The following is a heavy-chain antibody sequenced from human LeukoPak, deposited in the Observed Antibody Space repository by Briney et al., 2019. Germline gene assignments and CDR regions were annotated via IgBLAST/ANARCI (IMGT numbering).Heavy chain of an antibody. CDR1: GGSISSYY. D-gene: IGHD5-18*01. J-gene: IGHJ4*02. Sequence: PSETLSLTCTVSGGSISSYYWSWLRQPPGKGLEWIGYIYYSGSTKYNPSLKSRVTISVDTSKNQFSLKLSSVTAADTAVYYCARRVGYSYGYAPPYFDYWGQGTLVTVSS. CDR3: ARRVGYSYGYAPPYFDY. V-gene: IGHV4-59*08. CDR2: IYYSGST.